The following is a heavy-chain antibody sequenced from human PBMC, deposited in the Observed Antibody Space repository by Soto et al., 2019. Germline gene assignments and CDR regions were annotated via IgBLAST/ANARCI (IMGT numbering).Heavy chain of an antibody. CDR2: ISGSGGST. CDR1: GFTFSSYA. CDR3: AKDSYGDIRYYGMDV. D-gene: IGHD4-17*01. V-gene: IGHV3-23*01. Sequence: GGSLRLSCAASGFTFSSYAMSWVRQAPGKGLEWVSAISGSGGSTYYADSVKGRFTISRDNSKNTLYLQMNSLRAEDTAVYYCAKDSYGDIRYYGMDVWGQGTTVTVSS. J-gene: IGHJ6*02.